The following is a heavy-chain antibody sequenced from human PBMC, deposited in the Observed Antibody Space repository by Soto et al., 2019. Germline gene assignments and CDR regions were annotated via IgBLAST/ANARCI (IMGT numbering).Heavy chain of an antibody. V-gene: IGHV3-53*01. D-gene: IGHD3-22*01. CDR3: ARGYYYDSSGSDFDY. CDR1: GFTVRSNY. Sequence: PGGSLRLSCAASGFTVRSNYISWVRQAPGKGLEWVSVIYSVGSTYYADSVKGRFTISRDNSKNTLYLQMNSLRAEDTAVYYCARGYYYDSSGSDFDYWGQGTLVTVSS. J-gene: IGHJ4*02. CDR2: IYSVGST.